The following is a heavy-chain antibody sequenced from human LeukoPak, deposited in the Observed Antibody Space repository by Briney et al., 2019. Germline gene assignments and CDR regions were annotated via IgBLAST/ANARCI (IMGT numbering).Heavy chain of an antibody. V-gene: IGHV4-34*01. D-gene: IGHD3-22*01. CDR1: GGSFSGYY. J-gene: IGHJ4*02. Sequence: ASETLSLTCAVYGGSFSGYYWSWIRQPPGKGLEWIGEINHSGSTNYNPSLKSRVTISVDTSKNQFSLKLSSVTAADTAVYYCARHYYDSSGIDYWGQGTLVTVSS. CDR3: ARHYYDSSGIDY. CDR2: INHSGST.